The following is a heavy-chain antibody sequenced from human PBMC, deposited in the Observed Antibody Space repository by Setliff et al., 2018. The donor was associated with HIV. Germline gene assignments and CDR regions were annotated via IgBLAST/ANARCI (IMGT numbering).Heavy chain of an antibody. Sequence: PGGSLRLSCAASGFTFSIYAMHWVRQAPGKGLEWVAVISYNGSNKYYADSVKGRFTISRDNSKNTLYLQMNSLRAEDTAVYYCARARTAATRYYDSSQFGAFDIWGQGTMVTVSS. CDR1: GFTFSIYA. J-gene: IGHJ3*02. CDR3: ARARTAATRYYDSSQFGAFDI. D-gene: IGHD3-22*01. CDR2: ISYNGSNK. V-gene: IGHV3-30*04.